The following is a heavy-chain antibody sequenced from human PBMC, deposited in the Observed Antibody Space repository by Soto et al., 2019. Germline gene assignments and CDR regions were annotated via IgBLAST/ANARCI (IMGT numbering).Heavy chain of an antibody. V-gene: IGHV3-23*01. CDR3: AKETKGP. CDR1: GFTFSSYS. CDR2: VSGSGGTK. Sequence: GGSLRLSCEASGFTFSSYSMSWVRQAPGKGLEWVSVVSGSGGTKYYADSVKGRFTISRDNSKNTLYLQMNSLRAEDTAVYYCAKETKGPWGQGTLVTVSS. J-gene: IGHJ5*02.